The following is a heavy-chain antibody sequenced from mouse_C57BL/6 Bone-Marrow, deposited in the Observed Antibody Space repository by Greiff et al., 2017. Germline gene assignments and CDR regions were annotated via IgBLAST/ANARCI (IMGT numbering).Heavy chain of an antibody. CDR2: IYPGDGDT. V-gene: IGHV1-80*01. J-gene: IGHJ3*01. CDR3: ARGAY. Sequence: VKLMESGAELVKPGASVKISCKASGYEFSNYWMNWVKQRPGKGLEWIGQIYPGDGDTNYNGKFKDKATLTADKSSSTAYMQLSRLTSEDSAVYFCARGAYWGQGTLVTVSA. CDR1: GYEFSNYW.